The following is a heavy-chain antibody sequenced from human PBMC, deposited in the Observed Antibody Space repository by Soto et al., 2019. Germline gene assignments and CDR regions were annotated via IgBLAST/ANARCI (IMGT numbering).Heavy chain of an antibody. CDR2: INPKSGGT. D-gene: IGHD2-8*01. J-gene: IGHJ6*02. CDR1: GYSFTDYH. V-gene: IGHV1-2*04. Sequence: ASVKVSCKASGYSFTDYHIHWVRQAPGQGLEWLGRINPKSGGTSTAQKFQGWVTMTTDTSISTASMELTRLTSDDTAIYYCARGDSTDCSNGVCSFFYNHDMGAWGQGTTVTVS. CDR3: ARGDSTDCSNGVCSFFYNHDMGA.